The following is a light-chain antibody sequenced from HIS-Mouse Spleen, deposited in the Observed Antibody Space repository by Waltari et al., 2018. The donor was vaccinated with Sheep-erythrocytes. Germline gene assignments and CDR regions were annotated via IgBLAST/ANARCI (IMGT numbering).Light chain of an antibody. CDR1: STSVGGFNY. J-gene: IGLJ1*01. Sequence: QSALTQPRSVSGSPGQSVTLPCTGTSTSVGGFNYVSRYQQHPGKAPKLLIYDVSKRPSGVPDRFSGSKSGNTASLTISGLQAEDEADYYCCSYAGSYNHVFATGTKVTVL. CDR2: DVS. V-gene: IGLV2-11*01. CDR3: CSYAGSYNHV.